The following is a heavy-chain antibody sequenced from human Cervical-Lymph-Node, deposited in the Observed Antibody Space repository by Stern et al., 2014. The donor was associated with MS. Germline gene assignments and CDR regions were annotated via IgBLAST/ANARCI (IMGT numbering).Heavy chain of an antibody. Sequence: QVQLVQSGADVKKSGSAVRVSCKASGGVSWLRQAPGQGLKYMGGIIRPVGTAHYAQRCQGRLTITADTSRNTTYMELRSLGPDDTAVYYCARGTGDNWFDPWGQGTLVSVSS. V-gene: IGHV1-69*06. CDR2: IIRPVGTA. CDR1: GGV. D-gene: IGHD3-10*01. CDR3: ARGTGDNWFDP. J-gene: IGHJ5*02.